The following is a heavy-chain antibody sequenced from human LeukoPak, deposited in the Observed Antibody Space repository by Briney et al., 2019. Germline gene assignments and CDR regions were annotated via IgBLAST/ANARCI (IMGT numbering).Heavy chain of an antibody. CDR1: GFTFSNFA. CDR3: ARRAGAYSHPYDY. Sequence: GRSLRLSCAASGFTFSNFAMHWVRQAPGKGLEWVAIISYDGSNKYYADSVKGRFTISRDNSKNTLYLQINSLRAEDTAVYYCARRAGAYSHPYDYWGQGTLVTVSS. V-gene: IGHV3-30*14. D-gene: IGHD4/OR15-4a*01. J-gene: IGHJ4*02. CDR2: ISYDGSNK.